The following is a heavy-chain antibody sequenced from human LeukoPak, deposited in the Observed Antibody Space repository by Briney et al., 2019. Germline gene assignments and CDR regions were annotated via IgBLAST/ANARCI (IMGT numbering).Heavy chain of an antibody. CDR2: IYHSGST. V-gene: IGHV4-38-2*02. CDR1: GYSISSGYY. J-gene: IGHJ4*02. CDR3: ARGYDSSAYIPGSY. D-gene: IGHD3-22*01. Sequence: SETLSLTCIVSGYSISSGYYWGWIRQPPGKGLEWIGSIYHSGSTYYNPSLKSRVTISVDTSKNQFSLKLSSVTAADTAVYYCARGYDSSAYIPGSYWGQGTLVTVSS.